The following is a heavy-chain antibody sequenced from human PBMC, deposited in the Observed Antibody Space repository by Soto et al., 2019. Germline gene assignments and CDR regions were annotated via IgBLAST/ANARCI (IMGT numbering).Heavy chain of an antibody. D-gene: IGHD3-16*01. Sequence: QVQLVQSGPEVKKVGSSVKISCRDSGGLFSSFAISWVRQAPGQGLEWLGGIIPVFGTTNYAAKFQDRVTITADESTNTAYMELSSLRSDHTAMYYCARGGGPYVWFNEFWGQGTLLTVSP. CDR1: GGLFSSFA. CDR3: ARGGGPYVWFNEF. V-gene: IGHV1-69*01. J-gene: IGHJ4*02. CDR2: IIPVFGTT.